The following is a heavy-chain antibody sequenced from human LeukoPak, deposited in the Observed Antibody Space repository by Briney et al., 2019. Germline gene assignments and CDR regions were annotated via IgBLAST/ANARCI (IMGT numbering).Heavy chain of an antibody. J-gene: IGHJ4*02. Sequence: GGSLRLSCAASGFTFSSYEMNWVRQAPGKGLEWVSYISSSGSTIYYADSVKGRFTISRDNAKNSLYLQMNSLRAEDTAVYYCAGVWYSSGWNWGQGTLVTVSS. D-gene: IGHD6-19*01. CDR3: AGVWYSSGWN. V-gene: IGHV3-48*03. CDR1: GFTFSSYE. CDR2: ISSSGSTI.